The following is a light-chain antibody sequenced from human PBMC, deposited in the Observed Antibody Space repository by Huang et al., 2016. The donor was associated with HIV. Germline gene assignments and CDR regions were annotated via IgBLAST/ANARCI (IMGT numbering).Light chain of an antibody. CDR3: QQYHNRPPRYT. V-gene: IGKV3-15*01. Sequence: EVVMTQSPATLSVSPGERATLSCRASQGVRSDLAWYQQRPGQAPRLLIYEASTRATGIPARFSGTGSGTEFTLTISSLQSEDFAVYYCQQYHNRPPRYTFGRGTKLEIK. J-gene: IGKJ2*01. CDR2: EAS. CDR1: QGVRSD.